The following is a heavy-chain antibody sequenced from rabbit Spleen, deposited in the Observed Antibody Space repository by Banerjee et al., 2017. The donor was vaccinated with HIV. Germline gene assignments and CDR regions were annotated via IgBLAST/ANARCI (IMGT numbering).Heavy chain of an antibody. CDR1: GLTISSSY. Sequence: QLVESGGDLVTPGGSLTLSCKASGLTISSSYMNWVRLAPGKGLEWIGIIYAAKGSTDYASWVNGRFTISSDNAQSTVDLKMTSLTAADTATYFCARAIVPWLGLTRLDLWGQGTLVTVS. J-gene: IGHJ3*01. CDR3: ARAIVPWLGLTRLDL. D-gene: IGHD4-1*01. V-gene: IGHV1S7*01. CDR2: IYAAKGST.